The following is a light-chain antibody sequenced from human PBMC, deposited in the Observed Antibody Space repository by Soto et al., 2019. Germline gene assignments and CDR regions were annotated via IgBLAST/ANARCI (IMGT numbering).Light chain of an antibody. CDR3: QTWGTGIRV. V-gene: IGLV4-69*01. Sequence: QLVLTQSPSASASLGASVKLTCTLSSGHSTYAIAWHQQQPETAPRYLMKLNSDGSHTKGDGIPNRFSGSSSGAERYLTISSLQSEDEADYYCQTWGTGIRVFGGGTKLTVL. CDR2: LNSDGSH. CDR1: SGHSTYA. J-gene: IGLJ2*01.